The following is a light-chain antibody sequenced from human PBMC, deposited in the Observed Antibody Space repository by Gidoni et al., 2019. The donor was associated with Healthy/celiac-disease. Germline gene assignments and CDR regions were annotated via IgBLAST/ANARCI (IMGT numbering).Light chain of an antibody. CDR3: QQRSNWPLT. CDR1: PRVSSY. CDR2: DAS. J-gene: IGKJ5*01. Sequence: EIVLTQSPATLSLSPGERAPLSCRASPRVSSYLAWYQPKPGQAPRLLIYDASNRATGIPARFSGSGSGTDFTLTICSLEPEDFAVYYCQQRSNWPLTFXXXTRLEIK. V-gene: IGKV3-11*01.